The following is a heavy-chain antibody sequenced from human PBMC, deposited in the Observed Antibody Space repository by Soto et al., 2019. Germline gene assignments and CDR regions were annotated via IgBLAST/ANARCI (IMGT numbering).Heavy chain of an antibody. Sequence: PGGSLRLSCGASGFTFSSYTMNWVRQAPGKGLEWVSSISSSSYIFYADSVRGRFTISRDNAKNSLYLQINSLRAEDAAVYYCARDCSGGSCYPGMDVWGQGTTVT. J-gene: IGHJ6*02. V-gene: IGHV3-21*01. CDR3: ARDCSGGSCYPGMDV. D-gene: IGHD2-15*01. CDR2: ISSSSYI. CDR1: GFTFSSYT.